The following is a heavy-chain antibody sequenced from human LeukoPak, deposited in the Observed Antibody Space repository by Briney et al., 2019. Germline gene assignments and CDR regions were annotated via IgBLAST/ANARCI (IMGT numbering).Heavy chain of an antibody. V-gene: IGHV3-30*02. J-gene: IGHJ4*02. CDR3: AKDRGSGSYYYLDY. CDR2: IRYDGSNK. Sequence: GGSLRLSCAASGFTLSSYGMHWVRQAPGKGLEWVAFIRYDGSNKYYADSVKGRFTISRDNSKNTLYLQMNSLRAEDTAVYYCAKDRGSGSYYYLDYWGQGTLVTVSS. CDR1: GFTLSSYG. D-gene: IGHD1-26*01.